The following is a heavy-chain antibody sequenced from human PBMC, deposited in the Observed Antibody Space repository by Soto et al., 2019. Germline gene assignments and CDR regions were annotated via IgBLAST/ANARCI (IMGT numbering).Heavy chain of an antibody. V-gene: IGHV1-18*01. CDR1: GYTFTSYG. CDR2: ISAYNGNT. CDR3: ASDRAAAGPFDY. D-gene: IGHD6-13*01. Sequence: QVQRVQSGAEVQKPGASVKVSCKASGYTFTSYGISWVRQAPGQGREWMGWISAYNGNTNYAQKLQGRVTMTTDTSTSTAYMELRSLRSDDTAVYYCASDRAAAGPFDYWGQGTLVTVSA. J-gene: IGHJ4*02.